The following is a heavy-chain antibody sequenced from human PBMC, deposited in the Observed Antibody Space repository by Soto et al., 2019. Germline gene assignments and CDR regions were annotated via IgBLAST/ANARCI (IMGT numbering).Heavy chain of an antibody. CDR1: GFTFSSYE. Sequence: GGSLRLSCAASGFTFSSYEMNWVRQAPGKGLEWVSYISSSGSTIYYADSVKGRFTISRDNAKNSLYLQMNSLRAEDTAVYYCATLYCSGGSCYSNACDIWGQGTMVTVSS. CDR2: ISSSGSTI. V-gene: IGHV3-48*03. J-gene: IGHJ3*02. CDR3: ATLYCSGGSCYSNACDI. D-gene: IGHD2-15*01.